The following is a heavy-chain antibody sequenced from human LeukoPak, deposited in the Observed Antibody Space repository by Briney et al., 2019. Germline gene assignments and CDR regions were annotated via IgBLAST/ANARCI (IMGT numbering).Heavy chain of an antibody. Sequence: SETLSLTCTVSGGSISSSSYYWGWIRQPPGKGLEWIGSIYYSGSTYYNPSLKSRVTISVDTSRNQFSLKLSSVTAAGTAVYYCARGLWFGDENPPYFDYWGQGILVTVSS. D-gene: IGHD3-10*01. CDR3: ARGLWFGDENPPYFDY. CDR2: IYYSGST. V-gene: IGHV4-39*07. CDR1: GGSISSSSYY. J-gene: IGHJ4*02.